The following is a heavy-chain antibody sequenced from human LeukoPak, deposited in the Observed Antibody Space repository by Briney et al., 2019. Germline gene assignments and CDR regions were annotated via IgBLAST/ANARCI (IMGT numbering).Heavy chain of an antibody. Sequence: GGSLRLSCAVSGFTFSSDWMSWVRQAPGKGLEWVANIKQDGSEKFYVDSVEGRFTISRDNAKNSLYLQMNSLRAEDTAVYYCAKDPEQYWFDPWGQGTLVTVSS. CDR3: AKDPEQYWFDP. CDR1: GFTFSSDW. D-gene: IGHD6-19*01. CDR2: IKQDGSEK. V-gene: IGHV3-7*01. J-gene: IGHJ5*02.